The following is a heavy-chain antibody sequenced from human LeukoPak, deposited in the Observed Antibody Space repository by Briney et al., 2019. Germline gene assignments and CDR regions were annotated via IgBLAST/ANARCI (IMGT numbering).Heavy chain of an antibody. CDR3: AREGAGELSPHDY. J-gene: IGHJ4*02. CDR2: IKQDGSEK. CDR1: GFTFGSYW. Sequence: GGSLRLSCAASGFTFGSYWMSWVRQAPGKGLEWVANIKQDGSEKYYVDSVKGRFTISRDNAKNSLYLQMNSLRAEDTAVYYCAREGAGELSPHDYWGQGTLVTVSS. D-gene: IGHD3-16*01. V-gene: IGHV3-7*01.